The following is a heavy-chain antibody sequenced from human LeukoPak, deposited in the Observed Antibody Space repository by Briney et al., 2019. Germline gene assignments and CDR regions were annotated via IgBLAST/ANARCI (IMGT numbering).Heavy chain of an antibody. CDR2: ISTSGDFT. J-gene: IGHJ6*02. Sequence: GGSLRLSCATSGFTFSSYAMNWVRQAPGKGLECVSFISTSGDFTYYAASVKGRFTVSRDNSKNTLYLQMNSLRAEDTAVYYCARYKYSSGWYYGMDVWGQGTTVTVSS. D-gene: IGHD6-19*01. CDR1: GFTFSSYA. CDR3: ARYKYSSGWYYGMDV. V-gene: IGHV3-23*01.